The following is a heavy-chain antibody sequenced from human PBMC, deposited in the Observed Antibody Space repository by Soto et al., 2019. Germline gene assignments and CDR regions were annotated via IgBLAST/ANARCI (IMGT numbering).Heavy chain of an antibody. V-gene: IGHV4-61*03. CDR1: GAAISGGTYY. CDR3: ARGAGFSYASTWFDI. J-gene: IGHJ5*02. D-gene: IGHD5-18*01. Sequence: SETLSLTCTVSGAAISGGTYYWTWIRQAPGKGLEWVGHIYYTGSTNYNPALNDRVTISVDTSKNHFSLQLTSVAAADTAVYYCARGAGFSYASTWFDIWGQGTLVTVSS. CDR2: IYYTGST.